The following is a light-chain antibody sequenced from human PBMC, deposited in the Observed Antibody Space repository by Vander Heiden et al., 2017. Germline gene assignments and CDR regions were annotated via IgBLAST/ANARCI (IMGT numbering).Light chain of an antibody. CDR2: AAS. CDR3: QQRNNWPRT. J-gene: IGKJ1*01. CDR1: QGISND. Sequence: DIQMTQPPSSLSASVGDRVTLTCRASQGISNDLGWYQQKPGKAPRRLIYAASSLASGIPSRFSGSGSGTEFTLTISSLEPEDFAAYYCQQRNNWPRTFGPGTKVEIK. V-gene: IGKV1-17*01.